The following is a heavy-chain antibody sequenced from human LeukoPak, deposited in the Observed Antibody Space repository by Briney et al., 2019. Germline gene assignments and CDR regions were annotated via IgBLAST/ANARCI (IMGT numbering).Heavy chain of an antibody. V-gene: IGHV4-59*11. CDR2: IYNSGST. D-gene: IGHD6-25*01. CDR1: GDSISSHY. J-gene: IGHJ2*01. CDR3: ARIPAVGWYFDL. Sequence: SETLSLTCSVSGDSISSHYWTWIRQPPGKGLEWIGYIYNSGSTNYNPSLKGRVTISRDTSKNQFSLKLSSVTAADTAVYYCARIPAVGWYFDLWGRGTLVTVSS.